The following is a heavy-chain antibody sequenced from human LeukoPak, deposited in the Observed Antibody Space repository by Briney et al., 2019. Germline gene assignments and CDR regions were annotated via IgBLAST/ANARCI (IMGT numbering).Heavy chain of an antibody. Sequence: ASVKVSCKASGYTFSIYGFSWVRQAPGQGLEWMGWISVYNGNTNYAQKFQGRVTMTTDTSTSTAHMELRSLRSDDTAVYYCARQGYSGHSQGAADYWGQGTLVTVSS. CDR1: GYTFSIYG. CDR3: ARQGYSGHSQGAADY. D-gene: IGHD4-23*01. V-gene: IGHV1-18*01. CDR2: ISVYNGNT. J-gene: IGHJ4*02.